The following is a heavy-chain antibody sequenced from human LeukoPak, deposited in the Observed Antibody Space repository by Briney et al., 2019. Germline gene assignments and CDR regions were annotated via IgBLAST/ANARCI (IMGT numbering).Heavy chain of an antibody. CDR2: ISYDGSNK. Sequence: SGGSLRLSCAASGFTFSSYAMHWVRQAPGKGLEWVAVISYDGSNKYYADSVKGRFTISRDNSKNTLYLQMNSLRAEDTAVYYCAKDLTIFGVVRYFDYWGQGTLVTVSS. V-gene: IGHV3-30-3*01. CDR3: AKDLTIFGVVRYFDY. CDR1: GFTFSSYA. D-gene: IGHD3-3*01. J-gene: IGHJ4*02.